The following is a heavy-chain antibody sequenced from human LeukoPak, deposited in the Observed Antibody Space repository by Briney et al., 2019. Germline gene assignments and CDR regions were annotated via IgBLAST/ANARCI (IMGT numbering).Heavy chain of an antibody. CDR1: GYSFTTYG. D-gene: IGHD3-22*01. J-gene: IGHJ6*03. CDR2: INPNSGGT. Sequence: ASVKVSCKAPGYSFTTYGMNWVPQAPGQGLEWMGWINPNSGGTNYAQKFQGRVTMTRDTSISTAYMELSRLRSDDTAVYYCASSAPYYYDSSGYYPYYYYMDVWGKGTTVTISS. V-gene: IGHV1-2*02. CDR3: ASSAPYYYDSSGYYPYYYYMDV.